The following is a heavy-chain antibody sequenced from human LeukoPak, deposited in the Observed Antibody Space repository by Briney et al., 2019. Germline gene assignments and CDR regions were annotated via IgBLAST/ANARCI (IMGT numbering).Heavy chain of an antibody. CDR1: GGSISSSSYY. J-gene: IGHJ4*02. Sequence: PSETLSLTCTVSGGSISSSSYYWGWIRQPPGKGLEWIGSVYYSGSTYYNPSLKSRVTISVDTSKNQFSLKLSSVTAADTAVYYCARQGLSYYGSGSYRFFDYWGQGTLVTVSS. CDR3: ARQGLSYYGSGSYRFFDY. D-gene: IGHD3-10*01. V-gene: IGHV4-39*01. CDR2: VYYSGST.